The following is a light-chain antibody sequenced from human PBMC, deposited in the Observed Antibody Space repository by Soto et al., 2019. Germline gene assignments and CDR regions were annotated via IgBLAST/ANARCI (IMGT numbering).Light chain of an antibody. CDR1: SSDIGRYNL. Sequence: QSVLTQPASVSGSPGQSITISCTGTSSDIGRYNLVSWYQQHSGKAPKLIIYEDIERPSGVSDRFSGSKSGNTASLTISGLQTEDEADYYCCSYAGGASVVFGGGTKLTVL. CDR3: CSYAGGASVV. CDR2: EDI. J-gene: IGLJ2*01. V-gene: IGLV2-23*01.